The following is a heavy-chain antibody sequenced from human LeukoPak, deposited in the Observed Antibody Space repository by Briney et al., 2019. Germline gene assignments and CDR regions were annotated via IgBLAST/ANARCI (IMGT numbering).Heavy chain of an antibody. J-gene: IGHJ5*02. D-gene: IGHD2-15*01. V-gene: IGHV5-51*01. CDR1: GYSFTSYW. CDR2: IYPGDSDT. CDR3: ARHVVAASNWFDP. Sequence: GESLKISCKGSGYSFTSYWIGWVRQMPGKGLAWMGIIYPGDSDTRYSPSFQGQVTISADKSISTAYLQWSSLKASDTAMYYCARHVVAASNWFDPWGQGNLVTVSS.